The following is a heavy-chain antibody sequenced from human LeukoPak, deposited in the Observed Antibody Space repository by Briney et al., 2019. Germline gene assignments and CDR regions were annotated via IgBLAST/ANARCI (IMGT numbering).Heavy chain of an antibody. V-gene: IGHV3-23*01. CDR3: AKGHQKIKYSNYDYFDY. Sequence: PGGSLRLSCAASGFTFSSYAMSWVRQAPGKGLEWVSAISGSGGSTYYADSVKGRFTISRDNSKNTLYLQMNSLRAEDTAVYYCAKGHQKIKYSNYDYFDYWGQGTLVTVSS. CDR1: GFTFSSYA. D-gene: IGHD4-11*01. J-gene: IGHJ4*02. CDR2: ISGSGGST.